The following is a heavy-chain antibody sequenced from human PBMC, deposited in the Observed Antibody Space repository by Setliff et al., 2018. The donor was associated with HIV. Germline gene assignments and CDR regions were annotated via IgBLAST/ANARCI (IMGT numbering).Heavy chain of an antibody. CDR2: IGSSNHGI. CDR1: GFNFRSYG. D-gene: IGHD3-22*01. J-gene: IGHJ4*02. Sequence: GGSLRLSCAASGFNFRSYGMTWVRQAPGKGLDWVAHIGSSNHGIHYTASVQGRFTVSRDNANNLLFLQMNNLRVEDTAVYYCARDPGDYDRKFDHWGQGALVTVSS. CDR3: ARDPGDYDRKFDH. V-gene: IGHV3-48*04.